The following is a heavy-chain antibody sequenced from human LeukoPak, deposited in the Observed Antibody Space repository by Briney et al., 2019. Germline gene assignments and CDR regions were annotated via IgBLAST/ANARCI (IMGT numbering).Heavy chain of an antibody. V-gene: IGHV4-39*01. D-gene: IGHD4-17*01. CDR2: IYYSGST. J-gene: IGHJ2*01. CDR1: GGSISSSSYC. CDR3: ARIGPKTARMTTVTTLSHWYFDL. Sequence: SETLSLTCTVSGGSISSSSYCWGWIRQPPGKGLEWIGSIYYSGSTYYNPSLKSRVTISVDMSKNQFSLKLSSVTAADTAVYYCARIGPKTARMTTVTTLSHWYFDLWGRGTLVTVSS.